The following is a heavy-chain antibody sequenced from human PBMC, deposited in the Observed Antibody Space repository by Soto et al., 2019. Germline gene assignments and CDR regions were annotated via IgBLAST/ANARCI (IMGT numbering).Heavy chain of an antibody. D-gene: IGHD2-15*01. CDR1: GGTFSSYT. V-gene: IGHV1-69*02. J-gene: IGHJ4*02. CDR2: IIPILGIA. Sequence: GASVKVSCKASGGTFSSYTISWVRQAPGQGLEWMGRIIPILGIANYAQKFQGRVTITADKSTSTAYMELSSLRSEDTAVYYCARALYCSGGSCYSNSFGYWGQGTLDTVSS. CDR3: ARALYCSGGSCYSNSFGY.